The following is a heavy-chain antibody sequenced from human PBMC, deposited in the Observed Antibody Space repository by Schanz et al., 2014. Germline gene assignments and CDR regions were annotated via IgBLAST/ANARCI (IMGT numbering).Heavy chain of an antibody. CDR2: IRYDGVNK. CDR1: GFTFRNYK. J-gene: IGHJ6*02. V-gene: IGHV3-33*08. CDR3: ARQRSYFYAMDV. Sequence: VQLAESGGSLVKPGGSLRLSCAASGFTFRNYKMIWVRQAPGKGLEWVSFIRYDGVNKYYADSVKGRFTISRDNSKNTVYLQMNSLRAEDTAVYYCARQRSYFYAMDVWGQGTTVTVSS.